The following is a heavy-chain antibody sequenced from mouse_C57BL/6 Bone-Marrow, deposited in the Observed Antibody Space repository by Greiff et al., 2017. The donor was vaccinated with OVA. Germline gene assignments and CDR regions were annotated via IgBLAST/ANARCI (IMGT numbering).Heavy chain of an antibody. CDR2: INPNNGGT. CDR3: ARVANWGYWYFDV. Sequence: DVQLQESGPELVKPGASVKIPCKASGYTFTDYNMDWVKQSHGKSLEWIGDINPNNGGTIYNQKFKGKATLTVDKSSSTAYMELRSLTSEDTAVYYCARVANWGYWYFDVWGTGTTVTVSS. D-gene: IGHD4-1*01. J-gene: IGHJ1*03. V-gene: IGHV1-18*01. CDR1: GYTFTDYN.